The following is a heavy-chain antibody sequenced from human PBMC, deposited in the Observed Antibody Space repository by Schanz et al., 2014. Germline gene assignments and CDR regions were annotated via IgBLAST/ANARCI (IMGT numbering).Heavy chain of an antibody. CDR2: MNPDSGNT. CDR3: ARLGTGMAVAGSVIDSYYYYMDV. V-gene: IGHV1-8*02. J-gene: IGHJ6*03. Sequence: QVQLVQSGAEVKKPGASVKVSCKASGYTFTSYGINWVRQAPGQGLEWMGWMNPDSGNTGYAQKFQGRVTMTRNTSISTAYMELSSLRSEDTAVYYCARLGTGMAVAGSVIDSYYYYMDVWGEGTTVDVSS. CDR1: GYTFTSYG. D-gene: IGHD6-19*01.